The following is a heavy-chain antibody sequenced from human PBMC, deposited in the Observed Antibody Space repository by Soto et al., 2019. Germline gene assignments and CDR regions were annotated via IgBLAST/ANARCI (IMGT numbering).Heavy chain of an antibody. CDR3: AGSAGRSLNWFDP. J-gene: IGHJ5*02. CDR2: IYYSGST. CDR1: GGSISSYY. D-gene: IGHD3-10*01. Sequence: SETLSLTCTVSGGSISSYYWSWIRQPPGKGLEWIGYIYYSGSTNYNPSLKSRVTISVDTSKNQFSLKLSSVTAADTAVYYCAGSAGRSLNWFDPWGQGTLVTVSS. V-gene: IGHV4-59*01.